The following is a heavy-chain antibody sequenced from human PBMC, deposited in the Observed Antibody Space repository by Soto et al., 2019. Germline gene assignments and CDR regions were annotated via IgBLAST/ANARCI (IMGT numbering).Heavy chain of an antibody. CDR2: IIPIFGTA. J-gene: IGHJ6*02. Sequence: SVKVSCKASGGTFSSYAISWVRQAPGQGLEWMGGIIPIFGTATYAQTFQRRVTITADESTSTAYMELSSRRSEDTAVYYCARNYVGASGIDVWGQGTTVTVSS. CDR1: GGTFSSYA. V-gene: IGHV1-69*13. CDR3: ARNYVGASGIDV. D-gene: IGHD1-7*01.